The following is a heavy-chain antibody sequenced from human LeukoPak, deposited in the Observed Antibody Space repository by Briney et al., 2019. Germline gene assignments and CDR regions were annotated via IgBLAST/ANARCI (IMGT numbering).Heavy chain of an antibody. CDR1: GGSISSYY. CDR2: IYTSGGT. CDR3: ATVNKTSYYYYMDV. D-gene: IGHD2-2*01. J-gene: IGHJ6*03. V-gene: IGHV4-4*07. Sequence: SETLSLTCTDSGGSISSYYWSWIRQPAGKGLEGIGRIYTSGGTNYTPSLKSRVTMSVHTSNNPSSLKLSSVTAADTAVYYCATVNKTSYYYYMDVWGKGTTVTVSS.